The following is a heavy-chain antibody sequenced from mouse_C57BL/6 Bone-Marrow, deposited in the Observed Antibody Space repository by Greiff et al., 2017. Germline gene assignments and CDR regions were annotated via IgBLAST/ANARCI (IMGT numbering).Heavy chain of an antibody. CDR2: IDPSDSYT. V-gene: IGHV1-50*01. CDR1: GYTFTSYW. Sequence: QVQLQQPGAELVKPGASVKLSCKASGYTFTSYWMQWVKQRPGQGLEWIGEIDPSDSYTNYNQKFKGKATLTVDTSSSTAYMQLSSLTSEDSAVYYCARPDCDVAWFAYWGQGTLVTVSA. J-gene: IGHJ3*01. D-gene: IGHD2-4*01. CDR3: ARPDCDVAWFAY.